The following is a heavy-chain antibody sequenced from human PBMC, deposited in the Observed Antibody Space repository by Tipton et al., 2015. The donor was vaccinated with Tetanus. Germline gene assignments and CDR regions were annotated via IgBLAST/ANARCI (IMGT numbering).Heavy chain of an antibody. V-gene: IGHV3-23*01. CDR3: AKITSSSWPTIDY. CDR2: ISGSGGST. Sequence: SGFTFSSYAMSWVRQAPGKGLEWVSAISGSGGSTYYADSVKGRFTISRDNSKNTLYPQMNSLRAEDTAVYYCAKITSSSWPTIDYWGQGTLVTVSS. CDR1: GFTFSSYA. D-gene: IGHD6-13*01. J-gene: IGHJ4*02.